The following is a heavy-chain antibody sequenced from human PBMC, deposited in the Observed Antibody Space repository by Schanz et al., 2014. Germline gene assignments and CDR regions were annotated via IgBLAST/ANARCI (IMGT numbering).Heavy chain of an antibody. CDR3: ARDSRPNYDFLTAYYSIDY. CDR2: IATSSSTR. J-gene: IGHJ4*02. D-gene: IGHD3-9*01. Sequence: EVRLVESGGGLVQPGGSLRLSCAASGFTISSYSMNWVRQAPGKGLEWLSYIATSSSTRHYADSVKGRFTISRDNAKNTLYLQMNSLRAEDTAVYYCARDSRPNYDFLTAYYSIDYWGQGTLVTVSS. CDR1: GFTISSYS. V-gene: IGHV3-48*04.